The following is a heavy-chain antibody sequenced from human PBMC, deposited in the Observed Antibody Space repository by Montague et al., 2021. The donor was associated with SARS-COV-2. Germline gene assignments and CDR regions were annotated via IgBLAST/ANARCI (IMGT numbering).Heavy chain of an antibody. CDR1: VGSFSGYY. D-gene: IGHD5-24*01. J-gene: IGHJ4*02. CDR3: ARIGDGYNAPSGY. V-gene: IGHV4-34*01. CDR2: INHSGST. Sequence: SETLSLTCAVYVGSFSGYYWSWIRQPPGKGLEWIGEINHSGSTNYNPSLRSRITILVDTSKNQFSLKLSSVTAADTAVYYCARIGDGYNAPSGYWGQGTLVTVSS.